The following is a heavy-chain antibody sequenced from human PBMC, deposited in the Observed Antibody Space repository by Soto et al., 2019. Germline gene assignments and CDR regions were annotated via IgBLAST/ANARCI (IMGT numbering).Heavy chain of an antibody. CDR2: ISYDGSNK. CDR1: GFTFSSYG. CDR3: AKMSVAADAGYYYCYGMDV. J-gene: IGHJ6*02. V-gene: IGHV3-30*18. Sequence: QVQLVESGGGVVQPGRSLRLSCAASGFTFSSYGMHWVRQAPGKGLEWVAVISYDGSNKYYADSVKGRFTISRDNSKNPLYLQMNSLRAEDKAVYYCAKMSVAADAGYYYCYGMDVWGQGTTVTVSS. D-gene: IGHD6-19*01.